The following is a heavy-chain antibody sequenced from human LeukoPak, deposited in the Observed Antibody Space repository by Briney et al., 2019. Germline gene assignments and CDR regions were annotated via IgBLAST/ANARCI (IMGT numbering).Heavy chain of an antibody. Sequence: GGSLRLSCAASGFTFSSYWMSWVRQAPGKGLEWVANIKQDGSEKYYVDSVKGRFTISRDNAKNSLYLQMNSLRAEDTAVYYCARGLLRYFDWLSNPFDYWGQGTLVTVSS. CDR2: IKQDGSEK. CDR1: GFTFSSYW. CDR3: ARGLLRYFDWLSNPFDY. J-gene: IGHJ4*02. D-gene: IGHD3-9*01. V-gene: IGHV3-7*03.